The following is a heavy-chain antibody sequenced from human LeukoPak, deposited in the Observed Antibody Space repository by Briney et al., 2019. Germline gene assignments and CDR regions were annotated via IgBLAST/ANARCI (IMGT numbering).Heavy chain of an antibody. CDR3: AKDPQKWESYFDY. D-gene: IGHD1-26*01. V-gene: IGHV3-30*02. Sequence: QPGGSLRISCAASGFTFSSYGMHWVRQAPGKGLEGVAFIRYDGSNKYYADSVKGRFTISRDNSENTLYLQMNSLRAEDTAVYYCAKDPQKWESYFDYWGQGTLVTVSS. CDR2: IRYDGSNK. CDR1: GFTFSSYG. J-gene: IGHJ4*02.